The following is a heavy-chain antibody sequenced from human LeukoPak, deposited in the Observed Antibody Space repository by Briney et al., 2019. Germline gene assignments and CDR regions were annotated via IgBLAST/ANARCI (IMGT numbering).Heavy chain of an antibody. D-gene: IGHD6-19*01. Sequence: ASVKVSCKASGGTFSSYAISWVRQAPGQGLEWMGRINPNSGGTNYAQKFQGRVTMTRDTSISTAYMELSRLRSDDTAVYYCARVKAVAGTRGAFDIWGQGTMVTVSS. CDR2: INPNSGGT. J-gene: IGHJ3*02. CDR3: ARVKAVAGTRGAFDI. V-gene: IGHV1-2*06. CDR1: GGTFSSYA.